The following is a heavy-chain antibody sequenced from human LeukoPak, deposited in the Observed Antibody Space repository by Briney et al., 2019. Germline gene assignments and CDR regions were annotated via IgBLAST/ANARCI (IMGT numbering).Heavy chain of an antibody. D-gene: IGHD3-22*01. J-gene: IGHJ4*02. CDR3: AGPHSGYYPIHFDY. Sequence: GGSLRPSCAASGFTFSDYYMSWIRQAPGKGLEWVSYISSSGSTIYYADSVKGRFTISRDNAKNSLYLQMNSLRAEDTAVYYCAGPHSGYYPIHFDYWGQGTLVTVSS. V-gene: IGHV3-11*01. CDR2: ISSSGSTI. CDR1: GFTFSDYY.